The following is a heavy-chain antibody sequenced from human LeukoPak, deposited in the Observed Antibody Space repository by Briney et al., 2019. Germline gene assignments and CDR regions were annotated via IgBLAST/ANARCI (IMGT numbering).Heavy chain of an antibody. CDR1: GFTFSSYA. D-gene: IGHD3-22*01. J-gene: IGHJ3*02. V-gene: IGHV3-23*01. CDR2: ISGNGGST. CDR3: ARDGYYYDSSGYLDGAFDI. Sequence: PGGSLRLSCAASGFTFSSYAMSWVRPAPGKGLEWVSAISGNGGSTYYADSVKGRFTISRDNSKNTLYLQMNSLRAEDTAVYYSARDGYYYDSSGYLDGAFDIWGQGTMVTVSS.